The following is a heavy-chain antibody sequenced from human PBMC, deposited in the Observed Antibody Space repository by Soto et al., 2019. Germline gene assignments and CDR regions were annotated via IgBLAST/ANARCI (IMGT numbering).Heavy chain of an antibody. CDR1: GGSISRYY. D-gene: IGHD6-19*01. Sequence: PSETLSLPCTVSGGSISRYYWGWIRQPPGKGLEWIGYIYYSGGTNYNPSLKSRVTISVDTSKNQFSLKLSSVTAADTAVYYCARIAVAGTVASWFDPWGQGTLVTVSS. V-gene: IGHV4-59*08. J-gene: IGHJ5*02. CDR2: IYYSGGT. CDR3: ARIAVAGTVASWFDP.